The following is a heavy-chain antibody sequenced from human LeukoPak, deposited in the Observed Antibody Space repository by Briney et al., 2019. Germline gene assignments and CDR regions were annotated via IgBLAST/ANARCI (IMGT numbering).Heavy chain of an antibody. V-gene: IGHV3-30*03. J-gene: IGHJ4*02. CDR1: GFTFSSYG. D-gene: IGHD3-10*01. Sequence: GGSLRLSCAASGFTFSSYGMHWVRQAPGKGLEWVAVISYDGSNKYYADSVKGRFTISRDNSKNTLYLQMNSLRAEDTAVYYCARDRHRRITYYYGSGSYLWGQGTLVTVSS. CDR3: ARDRHRRITYYYGSGSYL. CDR2: ISYDGSNK.